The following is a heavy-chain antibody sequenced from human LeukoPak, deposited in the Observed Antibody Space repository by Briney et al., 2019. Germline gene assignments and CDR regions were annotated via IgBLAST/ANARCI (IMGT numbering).Heavy chain of an antibody. J-gene: IGHJ4*02. CDR3: ARHSGGPFTNFDY. V-gene: IGHV4-4*09. CDR2: IYTSGST. CDR1: GGSISSYY. Sequence: PSETLSLTCTVSGGSISSYYWSWIRQPPGKGLEWIGYIYTSGSTNYNPSLKSRVTISVDTSKNQFSLELSSVTAADTAVYYCARHSGGPFTNFDYWGQGTLVTVSS. D-gene: IGHD3-16*01.